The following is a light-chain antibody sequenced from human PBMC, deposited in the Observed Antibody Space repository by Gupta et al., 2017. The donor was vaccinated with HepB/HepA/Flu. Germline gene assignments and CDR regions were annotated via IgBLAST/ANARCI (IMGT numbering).Light chain of an antibody. J-gene: IGKJ3*01. Sequence: EIVLTQSPATLSLSPGERATLSCRASQSVSSFLAWYQQKPGQAPRLLIYDASNRATGIPARFSGSGSGTDFTLTISSLEPEDFAVYYCQQRSNWPWTFGHGTXVDIK. V-gene: IGKV3-11*01. CDR3: QQRSNWPWT. CDR2: DAS. CDR1: QSVSSF.